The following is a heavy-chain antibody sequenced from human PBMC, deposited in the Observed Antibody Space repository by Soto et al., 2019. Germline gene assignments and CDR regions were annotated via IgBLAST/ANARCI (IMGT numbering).Heavy chain of an antibody. Sequence: GASVKVSCKASGYTFTSYGISWVRQAPGQGLEWMGWISAYNGNTNYAQKLQGRVTMTTDTSTSTAYMELRSLRSDDTAVYYCARSDWEQPGEGYGMAVWGQVTTVTVSS. CDR2: ISAYNGNT. D-gene: IGHD1-26*01. V-gene: IGHV1-18*04. J-gene: IGHJ6*02. CDR3: ARSDWEQPGEGYGMAV. CDR1: GYTFTSYG.